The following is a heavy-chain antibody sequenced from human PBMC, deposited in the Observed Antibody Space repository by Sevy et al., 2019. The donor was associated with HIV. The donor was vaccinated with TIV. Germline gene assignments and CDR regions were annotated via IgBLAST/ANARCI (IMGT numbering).Heavy chain of an antibody. V-gene: IGHV1-69*13. D-gene: IGHD6-13*01. CDR1: GGTFSSYA. CDR2: IIPIFGTA. J-gene: IGHJ6*02. CDR3: ARVKSVGISIAAAGTLYYYGMDV. Sequence: ASVKVSCKASGGTFSSYAISWVRQAPGQGLEWMGGIIPIFGTANYAQKFQGRVTITADESTSTAYMELSSLRSEDTAVYYCARVKSVGISIAAAGTLYYYGMDVWGQGTTVTVSS.